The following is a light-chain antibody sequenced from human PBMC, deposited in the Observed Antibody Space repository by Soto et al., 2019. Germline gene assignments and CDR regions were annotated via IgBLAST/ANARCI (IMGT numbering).Light chain of an antibody. CDR2: GAS. Sequence: EIVLTQSPGTLSLSPGERATLSCRASQSVSSSYLAWYQQKPGQAPRLLIYGASSRATGIPDRFSGSGSGTDFTLTISRLEPEDFAVYYCQQYGSSPFTFVPGPKVDIK. J-gene: IGKJ3*01. V-gene: IGKV3-20*01. CDR3: QQYGSSPFT. CDR1: QSVSSSY.